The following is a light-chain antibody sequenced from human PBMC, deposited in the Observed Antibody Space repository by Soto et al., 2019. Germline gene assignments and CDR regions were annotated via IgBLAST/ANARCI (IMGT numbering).Light chain of an antibody. CDR2: AVS. Sequence: DIVLTQSPGTLSLSPGERATLSCRASQSVSGNYFAWYQQKPGQAPRLLIYAVSGRATGIPDRFSGSGSGTDFTLTISRVEPEDFAVYYCQQYGSSPGTFGQGTKLEIK. J-gene: IGKJ2*01. V-gene: IGKV3-20*01. CDR3: QQYGSSPGT. CDR1: QSVSGNY.